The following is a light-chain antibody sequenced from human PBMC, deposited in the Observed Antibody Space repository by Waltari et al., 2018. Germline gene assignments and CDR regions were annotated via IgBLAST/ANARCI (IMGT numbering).Light chain of an antibody. Sequence: SVLTQPPSLSAAPGQKVTISCSGDRFNIGNNYVSWYQQVPGTVPKLLIYEKTRRPSGIRERFSASKSGTSATLDSTGRQPGDEADYYCGTWDTRLGAGVFGGGTSLTV. CDR2: EKT. J-gene: IGLJ3*02. CDR3: GTWDTRLGAGV. V-gene: IGLV1-51*01. CDR1: RFNIGNNY.